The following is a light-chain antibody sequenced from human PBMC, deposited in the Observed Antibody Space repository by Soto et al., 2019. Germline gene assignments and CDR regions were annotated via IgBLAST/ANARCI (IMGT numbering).Light chain of an antibody. J-gene: IGLJ1*01. CDR2: EVS. CDR1: SSDVGGYNY. Sequence: QSALTQPASVSGSPGQSITIYCTGTSSDVGGYNYVSWYQQQSGKAPKLMIHEVSNRPSGVSNRFSGSKSGNTASLTISGLQAEDEADYYCSSYTSSRAYVFGIGTKVTVL. CDR3: SSYTSSRAYV. V-gene: IGLV2-14*01.